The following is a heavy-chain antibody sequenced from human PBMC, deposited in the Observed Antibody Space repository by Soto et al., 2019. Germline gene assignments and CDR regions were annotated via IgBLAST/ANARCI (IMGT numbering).Heavy chain of an antibody. D-gene: IGHD6-13*01. CDR3: ARDLWQPYGIAAAGTPDY. CDR1: GYTFTSYG. CDR2: ISAYNGNT. V-gene: IGHV1-18*01. J-gene: IGHJ4*02. Sequence: ASVKVSCKASGYTFTSYGISWVRQAPGQGLEWMGWISAYNGNTNYAQKLQGRVTITTDTSTSTDYMELSSLRSEDTAVYYCARDLWQPYGIAAAGTPDYWGQGTLVTVSS.